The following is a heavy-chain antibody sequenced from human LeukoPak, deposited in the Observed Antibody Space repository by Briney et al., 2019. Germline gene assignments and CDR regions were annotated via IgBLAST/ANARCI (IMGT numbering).Heavy chain of an antibody. V-gene: IGHV3-69-1*01. Sequence: GGSLRLSCVASGFTFTDHPMNWVRQAPGKGLEWISYIGGDGIAFYADSVKGRFTASKGDARKSMYLQMNSLRVEDTAVYYCASGQGWLTDHWGRGTLVAVSS. J-gene: IGHJ5*02. D-gene: IGHD5-12*01. CDR2: IGGDGIA. CDR1: GFTFTDHP. CDR3: ASGQGWLTDH.